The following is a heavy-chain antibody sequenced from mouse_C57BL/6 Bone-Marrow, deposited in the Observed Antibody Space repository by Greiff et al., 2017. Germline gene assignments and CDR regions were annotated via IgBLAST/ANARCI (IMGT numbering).Heavy chain of an antibody. D-gene: IGHD2-13*01. Sequence: QVQLQQPGAELVMPGASVKLSCKASGYTFTSYWMHWVKQSPGQGLEWIGEIDPTDSYTNYNQKFKGKSTLTVAKSSSTAYMQLSSLTSDDTAVYSCASDGDYALAMDDWGQGTSVTVSS. V-gene: IGHV1-69*01. J-gene: IGHJ4*01. CDR2: IDPTDSYT. CDR1: GYTFTSYW. CDR3: ASDGDYALAMDD.